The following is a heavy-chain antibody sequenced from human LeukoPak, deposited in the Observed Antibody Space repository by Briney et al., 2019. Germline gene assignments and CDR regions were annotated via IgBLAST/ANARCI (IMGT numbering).Heavy chain of an antibody. CDR2: IYYSGST. D-gene: IGHD6-13*01. V-gene: IGHV4-59*01. Sequence: SETLSLTCTVSGGSISSYYWSWIRQPPGKGLEWIGYIYYSGSTNYNPSLESRVTISVDTSKNQFSLKLSSVTAADTAVYYCARAGDSSSWYWAEPPFGHFDYWGQGTLVTVSS. J-gene: IGHJ4*02. CDR3: ARAGDSSSWYWAEPPFGHFDY. CDR1: GGSISSYY.